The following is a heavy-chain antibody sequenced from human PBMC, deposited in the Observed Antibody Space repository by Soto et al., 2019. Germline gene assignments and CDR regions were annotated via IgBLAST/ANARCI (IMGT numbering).Heavy chain of an antibody. J-gene: IGHJ6*02. CDR1: GFTFTSYD. CDR2: IGTAGDP. V-gene: IGHV3-13*05. D-gene: IGHD3-10*01. Sequence: GGSLRLSCAASGFTFTSYDMHWVRHATGKGLEWVSAIGTAGDPYYPGSVKGRFTICRENAKNSLYLQMNSLRAGETAVYYSERASPQRRKDRGSYYNYYGMDVWGQGTTVT. CDR3: ERASPQRRKDRGSYYNYYGMDV.